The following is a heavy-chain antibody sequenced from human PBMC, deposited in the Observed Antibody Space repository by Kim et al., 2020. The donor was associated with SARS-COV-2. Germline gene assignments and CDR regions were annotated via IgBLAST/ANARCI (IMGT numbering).Heavy chain of an antibody. V-gene: IGHV1-69*04. CDR1: GGTFSSYA. D-gene: IGHD2-2*02. CDR3: ASLGCSSTSCYTSWFDP. CDR2: IIPILGIA. Sequence: SVKVSCKASGGTFSSYAISWVRQAPGQGLEWMGRIIPILGIANYAQKFQGRVTITADKSTSTAYMELSSLRSEDTAVYYCASLGCSSTSCYTSWFDPWGQGTLVTVSS. J-gene: IGHJ5*02.